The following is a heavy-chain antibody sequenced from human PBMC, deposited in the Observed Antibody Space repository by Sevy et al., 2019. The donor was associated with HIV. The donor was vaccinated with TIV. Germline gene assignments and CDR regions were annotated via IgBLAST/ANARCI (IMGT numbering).Heavy chain of an antibody. CDR1: GYSFTSYW. Sequence: GESLKISCKGSGYSFTSYWIGWVRHMPGQGLEWMGITYTGDSDTIYSPSFQGQVTISADKSISTAYLQWISLKASDTAMYYCARSVVVPDAMLSSYYYYGMDVWGQGTTVTVSS. CDR2: TYTGDSDT. D-gene: IGHD2-2*01. CDR3: ARSVVVPDAMLSSYYYYGMDV. J-gene: IGHJ6*02. V-gene: IGHV5-51*01.